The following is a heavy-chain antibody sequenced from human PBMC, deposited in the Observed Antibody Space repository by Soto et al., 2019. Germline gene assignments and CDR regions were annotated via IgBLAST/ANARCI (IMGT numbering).Heavy chain of an antibody. J-gene: IGHJ4*02. Sequence: ASVKVSCKASGYTFTSYGISWVRQAPGQGLEWMGWISAYNGNTNYAQKLQGRVTMTTDTSTSTAYMELRRLRSDDTAVYYCAVVNYCTNGVCPFDYWGQGTLVTLSA. CDR2: ISAYNGNT. D-gene: IGHD2-8*01. CDR1: GYTFTSYG. CDR3: AVVNYCTNGVCPFDY. V-gene: IGHV1-18*01.